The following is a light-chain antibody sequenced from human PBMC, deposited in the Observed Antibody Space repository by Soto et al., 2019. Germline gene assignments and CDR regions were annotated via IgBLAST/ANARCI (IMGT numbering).Light chain of an antibody. V-gene: IGKV3-20*01. Sequence: EIVLTQSPGTLSSSPGERATLSCRASQSVSSSYLAWYQQKPGQAPSLLIYGASSRATGIPDRFSGSGSGTDFTLTISRLEPEDFAVYYCQQYGYFGQGTKLEIK. CDR3: QQYGY. J-gene: IGKJ2*01. CDR2: GAS. CDR1: QSVSSSY.